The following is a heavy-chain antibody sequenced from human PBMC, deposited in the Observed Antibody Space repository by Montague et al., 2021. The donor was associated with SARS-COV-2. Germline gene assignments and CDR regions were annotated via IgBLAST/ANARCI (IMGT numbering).Heavy chain of an antibody. D-gene: IGHD5-24*01. J-gene: IGHJ4*02. CDR3: ARVFPRWLQFDPYFDY. CDR2: INHSGST. V-gene: IGHV4-34*01. Sequence: SETLSLTCAVYGGSFSGYYWSWIRQPPGKGLEWIGEINHSGSTNYNPSLKSRVTISVDTSKNQFSLKLSSVTAADTAVYYCARVFPRWLQFDPYFDYWGQGTLDTVSS. CDR1: GGSFSGYY.